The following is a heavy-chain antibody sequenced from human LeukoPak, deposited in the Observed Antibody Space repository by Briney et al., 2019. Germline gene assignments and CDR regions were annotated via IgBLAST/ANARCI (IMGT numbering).Heavy chain of an antibody. D-gene: IGHD6-19*01. CDR1: GYTLTNYG. CDR3: AREGSIAVAGTNWFDP. V-gene: IGHV1-18*01. CDR2: ISAYNDNT. Sequence: ASVKVSCKASGYTLTNYGVSWVRQAPGQGLEWMGWISAYNDNTNYAQKLQGRVTMTTDTSTSTAYMELRSLRSDDTAVYYCAREGSIAVAGTNWFDPWGQGTLVTVSS. J-gene: IGHJ5*02.